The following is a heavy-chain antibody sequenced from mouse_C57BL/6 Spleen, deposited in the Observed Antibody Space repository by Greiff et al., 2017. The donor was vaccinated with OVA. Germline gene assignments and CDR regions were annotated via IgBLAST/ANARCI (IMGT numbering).Heavy chain of an antibody. V-gene: IGHV14-3*01. CDR1: GFNITNSY. J-gene: IGHJ3*01. D-gene: IGHD2-2*01. CDR3: ARGLVTTG. Sequence: VQLKESVAELVRPGASVKLSCTASGFNITNSYMHWVKQRPEQGLEWIGRIDPANGNTKYAPKFQGKATITADTSANTAYLQLSSLTSEDTAIFYYARGLVTTGRGQGTLVTVSA. CDR2: IDPANGNT.